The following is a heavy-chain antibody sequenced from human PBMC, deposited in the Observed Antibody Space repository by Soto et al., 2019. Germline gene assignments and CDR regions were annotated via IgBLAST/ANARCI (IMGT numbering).Heavy chain of an antibody. CDR1: GYSFTSYW. J-gene: IGHJ3*02. CDR2: IYPGDSDT. D-gene: IGHD3-16*01. V-gene: IGHV5-51*01. Sequence: SLKISCKGSGYSFTSYWIGWLRQMPGKGLEWMGIIYPGDSDTRYSPSFQGQVTISADKSISTAYLQWSSLKASDTAMYYCARQPSEYENAFDIWGQGTMVTVSS. CDR3: ARQPSEYENAFDI.